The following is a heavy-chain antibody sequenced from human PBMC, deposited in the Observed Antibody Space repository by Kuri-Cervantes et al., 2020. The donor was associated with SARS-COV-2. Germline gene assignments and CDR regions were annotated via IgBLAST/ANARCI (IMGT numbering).Heavy chain of an antibody. CDR3: ARPPPGYCSSTSRYTGGDFDL. V-gene: IGHV3-74*01. J-gene: IGHJ2*01. Sequence: GESLKISCAASGFTFSSYWMHWVRQAPGKGLVWVSRINSDGSSTSYADSVKGRFTISRDNAKNTLYLQMNSLRAEDTAVYYCARPPPGYCSSTSRYTGGDFDLWGRGTLVTVSS. CDR2: INSDGSST. D-gene: IGHD2-2*02. CDR1: GFTFSSYW.